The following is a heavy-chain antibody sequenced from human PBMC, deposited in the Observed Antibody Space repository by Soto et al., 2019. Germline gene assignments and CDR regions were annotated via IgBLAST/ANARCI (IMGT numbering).Heavy chain of an antibody. J-gene: IGHJ4*02. V-gene: IGHV4-59*01. CDR2: MYYSGST. D-gene: IGHD3-10*01. CDR1: GSATSSCY. Sequence: SETLSLTCTVCGSATSSCYWSSIRQPPGKGLEWIGYMYYSGSTNYNPSLKSRVTISVDTSKNQLSLKLSSLTAADTAVYYCAREGYYGSGSYGEHLLIDYWGQGTLVTVSA. CDR3: AREGYYGSGSYGEHLLIDY.